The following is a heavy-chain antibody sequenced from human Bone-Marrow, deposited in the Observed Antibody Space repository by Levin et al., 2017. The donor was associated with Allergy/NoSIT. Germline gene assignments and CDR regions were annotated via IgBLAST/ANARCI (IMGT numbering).Heavy chain of an antibody. CDR3: ARGATNDYGDDGAFDY. CDR1: GFTFNSYW. Sequence: PGGSLRLSCAASGFTFNSYWMSWVRQAPGKGLEWVANIKQDGSEKNYVDSVKGRFTLSRDNAKNSLYLQMNTLRVEDTAVYYCARGATNDYGDDGAFDYWGQGILVTVSS. V-gene: IGHV3-7*01. D-gene: IGHD4-17*01. CDR2: IKQDGSEK. J-gene: IGHJ4*02.